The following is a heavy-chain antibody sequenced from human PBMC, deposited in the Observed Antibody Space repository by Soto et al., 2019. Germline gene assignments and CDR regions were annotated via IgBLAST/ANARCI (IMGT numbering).Heavy chain of an antibody. CDR3: ARALYYYDNSGLAY. V-gene: IGHV1-18*01. CDR1: GYTFTSYG. CDR2: INIYSGDA. Sequence: QVRVEQSGPEVKNTGATVKVSCKASGYTFTSYGFSWVRQAPGQGLEWMGWINIYSGDANYAQSFQDRVTMTRDTSTNTVYMEMRTLRSDDTAVYYCARALYYYDNSGLAYWGQGTLVTVSS. J-gene: IGHJ4*02. D-gene: IGHD3-22*01.